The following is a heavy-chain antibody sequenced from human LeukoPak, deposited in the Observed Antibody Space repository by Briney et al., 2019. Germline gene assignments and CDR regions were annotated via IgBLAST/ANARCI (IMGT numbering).Heavy chain of an antibody. CDR2: INHSGST. D-gene: IGHD6-19*01. CDR1: GGSISSSGNY. V-gene: IGHV4-39*07. Sequence: SETLSLTCTVSGGSISSSGNYWVWIRQPPGKGLEWIGEINHSGSTNYNPSLKSRVTISVDTSKNQFSLKLSSVTAADTAVYYCARGRWLVFDYWGQGTLVTVSS. CDR3: ARGRWLVFDY. J-gene: IGHJ4*02.